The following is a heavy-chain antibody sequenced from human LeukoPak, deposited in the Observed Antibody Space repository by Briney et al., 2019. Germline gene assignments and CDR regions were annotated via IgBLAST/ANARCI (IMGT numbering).Heavy chain of an antibody. CDR3: ARGGMTTDYYYGMDV. CDR2: IWYDGSNK. CDR1: GFTFSSYA. Sequence: PGGSLRLSCAASGFTFSSYAMHWVRQAPGEGLEWVAVIWYDGSNKYYADSVKGRFTISRDNSKNTLYLQMNSLRAEDTAVYYCARGGMTTDYYYGMDVWGQGTTVTVSS. V-gene: IGHV3-33*08. J-gene: IGHJ6*02. D-gene: IGHD4-17*01.